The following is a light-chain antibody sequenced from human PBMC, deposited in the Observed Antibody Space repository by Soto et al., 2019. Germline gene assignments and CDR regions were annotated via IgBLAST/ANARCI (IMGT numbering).Light chain of an antibody. CDR3: EQYNSYSWT. CDR1: QSISSW. Sequence: DIQMTQSPSTLSASVGDRVTITCRASQSISSWLAWYQQKPGKAPKLLIYDASSLESGVPSRFSGTGSGTEFTLTISSVQPDDFATDYCEQYNSYSWTVGQGTKVDIK. J-gene: IGKJ1*01. V-gene: IGKV1-5*01. CDR2: DAS.